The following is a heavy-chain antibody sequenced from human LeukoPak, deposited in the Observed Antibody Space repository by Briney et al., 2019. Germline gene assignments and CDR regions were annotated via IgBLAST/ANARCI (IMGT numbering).Heavy chain of an antibody. CDR3: ATPSKVSYYDSSGYYYGSPD. Sequence: PGGSLRLSCAASGFTFSSYAVSWVRQAPGKGLEWVSAISGSGGSTCYADSVKGRFTISRDNSKNTLYLQMNSLRAEDTAVYYCATPSKVSYYDSSGYYYGSPDWGQGTLVTVSS. CDR1: GFTFSSYA. J-gene: IGHJ4*02. V-gene: IGHV3-23*01. CDR2: ISGSGGST. D-gene: IGHD3-22*01.